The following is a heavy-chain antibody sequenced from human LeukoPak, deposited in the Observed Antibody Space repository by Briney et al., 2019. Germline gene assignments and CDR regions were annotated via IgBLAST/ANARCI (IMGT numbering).Heavy chain of an antibody. J-gene: IGHJ4*02. CDR3: ARGRGVVVPAADDY. CDR1: GGSLSGYY. D-gene: IGHD2-2*01. V-gene: IGHV4-34*01. Sequence: PSETLSLTCAVYGGSLSGYYWSWIRQPPGKGLEWIGEINHSGSTNYNPSLKSRVTISVDTSKNQFSLKLSSVTAADTAVYYCARGRGVVVPAADDYWGQGTLVTVSS. CDR2: INHSGST.